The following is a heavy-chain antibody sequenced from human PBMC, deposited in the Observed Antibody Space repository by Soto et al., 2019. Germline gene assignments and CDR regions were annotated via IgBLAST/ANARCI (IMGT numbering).Heavy chain of an antibody. J-gene: IGHJ5*02. Sequence: LSLTGAVSGGSFSGYYWSWIRQPPGKGLEWIVEINHSGSTNYNPSLQSRVTISVETSKNQFSLKLSSVTAADTAVYYCARAPYYDSSRYYNWFDXWGKGTLVTVSX. CDR2: INHSGST. D-gene: IGHD3-22*01. V-gene: IGHV4-34*01. CDR3: ARAPYYDSSRYYNWFDX. CDR1: GGSFSGYY.